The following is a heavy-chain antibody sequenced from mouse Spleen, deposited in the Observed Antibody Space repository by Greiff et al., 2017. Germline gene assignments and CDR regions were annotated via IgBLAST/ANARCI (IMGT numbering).Heavy chain of an antibody. V-gene: IGHV5-9-3*01. CDR2: ISSGGSYT. J-gene: IGHJ3*01. CDR3: ASPITTATAWFAY. D-gene: IGHD1-2*01. CDR1: GFTFSSYA. Sequence: EVQGVESGGGLVKPGGSLKLSCAASGFTFSSYAMSWVRQTPEKRLEWVATISSGGSYTYYPDSVKGRFTISRDNAKNTLYLQMSSLKSEDTAMYYCASPITTATAWFAYWGQGTLVTVSA.